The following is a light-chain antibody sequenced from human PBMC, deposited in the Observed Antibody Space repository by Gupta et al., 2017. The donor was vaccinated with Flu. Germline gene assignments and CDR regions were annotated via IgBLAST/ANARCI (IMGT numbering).Light chain of an antibody. J-gene: IGLJ3*02. CDR3: NSYTSSITLV. V-gene: IGLV2-14*01. CDR2: EVS. Sequence: QAALTQPASVSGSPGQSITISCTGTSSDVGGYNYVSWYQQYTGKPPKLLISEVSNRPSGVSSRFSGSKFGNTASLTISALQAEDDADYYCNSYTSSITLVFGGGTKLTVL. CDR1: SSDVGGYNY.